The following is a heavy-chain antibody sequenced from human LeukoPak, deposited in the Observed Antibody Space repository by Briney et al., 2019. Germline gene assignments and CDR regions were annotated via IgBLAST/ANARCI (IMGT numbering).Heavy chain of an antibody. CDR3: ARATYYYGAGSWGDFDH. D-gene: IGHD3-10*01. CDR2: ISAYNGNT. J-gene: IGHJ4*02. CDR1: GYTFTSYG. Sequence: ASMKVSCKASGYTFTSYGISWVRQAPGQGLEWMGWISAYNGNTNCAQKLQGRVTMTTDTSTSTADMELRSLRSDDAAVYYCARATYYYGAGSWGDFDHWGQGTLVAVSS. V-gene: IGHV1-18*01.